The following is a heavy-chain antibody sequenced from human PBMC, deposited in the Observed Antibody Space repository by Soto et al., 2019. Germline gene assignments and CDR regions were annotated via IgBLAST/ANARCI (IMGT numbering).Heavy chain of an antibody. J-gene: IGHJ4*02. CDR2: ISGSGGST. V-gene: IGHV3-23*01. Sequence: GGSLRLSCAASGFNFSSYAMSWVRQAPGKGLEWVSAISGSGGSTYYADSVKGRFTISRDNSKNTLYLQLNSLRTEDPAIYYCAQAPEIAEPGIDYWGLGTLVTVSS. CDR1: GFNFSSYA. CDR3: AQAPEIAEPGIDY. D-gene: IGHD6-13*01.